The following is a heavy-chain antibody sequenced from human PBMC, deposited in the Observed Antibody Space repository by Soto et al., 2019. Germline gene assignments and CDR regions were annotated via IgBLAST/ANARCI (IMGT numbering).Heavy chain of an antibody. CDR2: IIPIFGTA. CDR1: GGTFSSYA. Sequence: QVQLVQSGAEVKKPGSSVKVSCKASGGTFSSYAISWVRQAPGQGLEWMGGIIPIFGTANYAQKFQGRVTITADEFTSTAYMELSSLRSEDTAVYYCARAQLDTALAIYYYYGMDVWGQGTTVTVSS. CDR3: ARAQLDTALAIYYYYGMDV. J-gene: IGHJ6*02. V-gene: IGHV1-69*01. D-gene: IGHD5-18*01.